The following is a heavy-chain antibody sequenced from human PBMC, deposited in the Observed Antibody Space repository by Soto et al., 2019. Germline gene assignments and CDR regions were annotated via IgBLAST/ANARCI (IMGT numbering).Heavy chain of an antibody. V-gene: IGHV1-18*01. J-gene: IGHJ4*02. CDR1: GYTFTSYG. D-gene: IGHD3-3*01. CDR3: ARDQEGITIFGVVINFDY. Sequence: ASVKVSCKASGYTFTSYGISWVRQAPGQGLEWMGWISAYNGNTNYAQKLQGRVTMTTDTSTSTAYMELRSLRSDDTAVYYCARDQEGITIFGVVINFDYWGQGTLVTVS. CDR2: ISAYNGNT.